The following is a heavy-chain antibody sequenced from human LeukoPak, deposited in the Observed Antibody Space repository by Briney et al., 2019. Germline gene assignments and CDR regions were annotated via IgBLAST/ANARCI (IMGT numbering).Heavy chain of an antibody. CDR3: ARRAVAGEVVDY. Sequence: PSETLSLTCAVYGGSFSGYYWSWIRQPPGRGLEWIGEINHSGSTNYNPSLKSRVTISVDTSKNQFSLKLSSVTAADTAVYYCARRAVAGEVVDYWGQGTLVTVSS. V-gene: IGHV4-34*01. D-gene: IGHD6-19*01. CDR1: GGSFSGYY. CDR2: INHSGST. J-gene: IGHJ4*02.